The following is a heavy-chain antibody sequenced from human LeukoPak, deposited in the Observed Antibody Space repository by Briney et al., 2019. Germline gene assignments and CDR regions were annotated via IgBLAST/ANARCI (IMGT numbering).Heavy chain of an antibody. D-gene: IGHD3-9*01. J-gene: IGHJ4*02. V-gene: IGHV3-7*03. CDR3: ARDSGRHDILTGYVELDY. CDR2: IKQDGSEK. CDR1: GFTFSSYW. Sequence: GGSLRLSCAASGFTFSSYWMSWVRQAPGKGLEWVANIKQDGSEKYYVDSVKGRFTISRDNAKNSLYLQMNSLRVEDTAVYYCARDSGRHDILTGYVELDYWGQGTLVTVSS.